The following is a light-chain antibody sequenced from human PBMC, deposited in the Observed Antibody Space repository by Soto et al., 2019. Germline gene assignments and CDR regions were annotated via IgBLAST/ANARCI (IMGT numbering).Light chain of an antibody. J-gene: IGKJ3*01. CDR1: QSISSF. CDR2: DAS. Sequence: EIVLTHSPATLSLSPGERATLSCRASQSISSFLAWYQQKPGQAPRLLIYDASNRATGIPARFSGSGSGTDFTLTISSLEPEDFAVYYWPQRSNWPLGPGTKVDIK. CDR3: PQRSNWP. V-gene: IGKV3-11*01.